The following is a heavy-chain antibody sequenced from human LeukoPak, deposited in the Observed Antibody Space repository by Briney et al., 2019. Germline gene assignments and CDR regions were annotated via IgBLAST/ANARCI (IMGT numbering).Heavy chain of an antibody. CDR3: AKSGSSTGTTHRQFDP. V-gene: IGHV3-23*01. Sequence: GGSLRLSCAASGFTFSNYAMNWVRRAPGKGLEWVSGISGSGGSTYYADSVKGRFTISRDNSKNTLYLQMTSLRAEDTAVYYCAKSGSSTGTTHRQFDPWGQGTLVTVSS. CDR1: GFTFSNYA. D-gene: IGHD1-1*01. J-gene: IGHJ5*02. CDR2: ISGSGGST.